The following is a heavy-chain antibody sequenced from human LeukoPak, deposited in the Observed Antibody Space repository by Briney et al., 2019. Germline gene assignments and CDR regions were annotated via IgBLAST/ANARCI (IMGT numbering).Heavy chain of an antibody. Sequence: GSVNVSCKASGYTFTGYYMHWVRQAPGQGLEWMGWINPNSGGTNYAQKFQGRVTMTSDTSISTAYMELSRLRSDGTAVYYCARARDYVRWFDLWGQETLVSVSS. V-gene: IGHV1-2*02. CDR2: INPNSGGT. CDR1: GYTFTGYY. D-gene: IGHD4-17*01. CDR3: ARARDYVRWFDL. J-gene: IGHJ5*02.